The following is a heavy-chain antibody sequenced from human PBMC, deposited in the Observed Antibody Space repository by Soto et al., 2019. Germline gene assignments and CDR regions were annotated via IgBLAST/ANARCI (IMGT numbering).Heavy chain of an antibody. CDR1: GFTFSDSA. CDR2: IRSKANNYAT. CDR3: ARLWSEREPNFDH. V-gene: IGHV3-73*02. J-gene: IGHJ4*02. D-gene: IGHD1-26*01. Sequence: EVQLVESGGGLVQPGGSLKLSCAASGFTFSDSAMHWVRQASGKGLEWVGRIRSKANNYATVYAASVKGRFTISRDDSKNTAYLQMNSLKTEDTAVYYCARLWSEREPNFDHWGQGTLVTVSS.